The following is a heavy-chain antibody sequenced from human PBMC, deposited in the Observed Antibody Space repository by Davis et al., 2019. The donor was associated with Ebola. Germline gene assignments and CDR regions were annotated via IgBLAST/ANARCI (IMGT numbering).Heavy chain of an antibody. CDR2: IYDQTT. V-gene: IGHV3-53*05. J-gene: IGHJ4*02. D-gene: IGHD6-19*01. CDR1: GFTVSSNH. Sequence: GGSLRLSCAASGFTVSSNHMSWVRQAPRKGLEWVSVIYDQTTAYADSVRGRFIISRDKSNNTLYLDMNSLRVDDTAVYYCATTQWLREFDNWGQGTLVTVSS. CDR3: ATTQWLREFDN.